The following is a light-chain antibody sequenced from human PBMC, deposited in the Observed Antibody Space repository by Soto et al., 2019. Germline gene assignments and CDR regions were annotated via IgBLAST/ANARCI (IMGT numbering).Light chain of an antibody. V-gene: IGKV3-15*01. CDR2: GAS. CDR1: QSVSSN. CDR3: QQYNNWPYT. J-gene: IGKJ2*01. Sequence: EIVITQSPATLSVSPGQRATLSCGASQSVSSNLAWYQQKPGQAPRLLIYGASTRATGIPARFSGSGSGTEVTLTISSLQSEDFAVYYCQQYNNWPYTFGQGTKLEIK.